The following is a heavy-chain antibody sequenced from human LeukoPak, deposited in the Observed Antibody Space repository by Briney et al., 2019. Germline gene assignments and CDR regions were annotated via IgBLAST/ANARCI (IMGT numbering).Heavy chain of an antibody. Sequence: SVKVSCKASGGTFSCYAISWVRQAPGQGLEWMGGIIPIFGTANYAQKIQGRVTITTDESTSTAYMELSSLRSEDTAVYYCASRCGAARRYYYYYYMDVWGKGTTVTVSS. D-gene: IGHD6-6*01. CDR1: GGTFSCYA. V-gene: IGHV1-69*05. CDR3: ASRCGAARRYYYYYYMDV. J-gene: IGHJ6*03. CDR2: IIPIFGTA.